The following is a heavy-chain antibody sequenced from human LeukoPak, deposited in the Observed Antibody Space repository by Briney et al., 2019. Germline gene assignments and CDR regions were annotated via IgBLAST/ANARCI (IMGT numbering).Heavy chain of an antibody. CDR1: GFTFSSYE. CDR2: ISSSGSTI. J-gene: IGHJ3*02. CDR3: ARDPMGVAGTIEDAFDI. V-gene: IGHV3-48*03. Sequence: GGSLRLSCAASGFTFSSYEMNWVRQAPGKGLEWVSYISSSGSTIYYADSVKGRFTISRDNSKNTLYLQMNSLRADDTAVYYCARDPMGVAGTIEDAFDIWGQGTMVTVSS. D-gene: IGHD6-19*01.